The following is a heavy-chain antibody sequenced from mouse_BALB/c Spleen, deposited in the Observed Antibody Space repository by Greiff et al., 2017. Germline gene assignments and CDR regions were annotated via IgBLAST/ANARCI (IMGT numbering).Heavy chain of an antibody. V-gene: IGHV5-17*02. CDR1: GFTFSSFG. D-gene: IGHD3-1*01. Sequence: EVQVVESGGGLVQPGGSRKLSCAASGFTFSSFGMHWVRQAPEKGLEWVAYISSGSSTIYYADTVKGRFTISRDNPKNTLFLQMTSLRSEDTAMYYCATGPAWFAYWGQGTLVTVSA. CDR2: ISSGSSTI. CDR3: ATGPAWFAY. J-gene: IGHJ3*01.